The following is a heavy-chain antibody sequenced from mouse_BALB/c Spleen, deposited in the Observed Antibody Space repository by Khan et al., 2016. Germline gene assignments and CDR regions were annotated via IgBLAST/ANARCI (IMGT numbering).Heavy chain of an antibody. D-gene: IGHD2-14*01. CDR1: GYSITSGYS. J-gene: IGHJ2*01. CDR3: ADRYDGGFFDY. CDR2: IHYSGST. Sequence: EVKLLESGPDLVKPSQSLSLTCTVTGYSITSGYSWHWIRQFPGNKLEWMGYIHYSGSTNYNPSLKRRISITRDTSKNQFFLQLNSVTTEDTATDYCADRYDGGFFDYWCQGTTLTVSS. V-gene: IGHV3-1*02.